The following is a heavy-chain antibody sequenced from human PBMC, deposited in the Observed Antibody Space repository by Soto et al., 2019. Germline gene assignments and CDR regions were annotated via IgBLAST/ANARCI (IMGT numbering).Heavy chain of an antibody. V-gene: IGHV4-4*02. D-gene: IGHD2-2*02. J-gene: IGHJ5*02. CDR1: DGSISSNNW. CDR2: IYHSGST. CDR3: ARRIPPGYTMSGYNWFDP. Sequence: SETLSLTCTVSDGSISSNNWWSWVRHPPGKGLEWIGEIYHSGSTNYNPSLKSRVTISVDKSKNQFSLKRTSVTAADTAVYFCARRIPPGYTMSGYNWFDPWGQGTLVTVSS.